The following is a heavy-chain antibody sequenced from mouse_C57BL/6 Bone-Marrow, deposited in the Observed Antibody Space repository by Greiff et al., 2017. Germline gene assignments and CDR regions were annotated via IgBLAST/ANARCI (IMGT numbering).Heavy chain of an antibody. J-gene: IGHJ4*01. Sequence: EVQLVESGGDLVKPGGSLKLSCAASGFTFSSYGMSWVRQTPDKRLEWVATISSGGSYTYYQDSVKGRFTISRDNAKNTLYLQMSSLKSEDTAMYYCARHLYGYDAMDYWGQGTSVTVSS. V-gene: IGHV5-6*01. CDR3: ARHLYGYDAMDY. CDR2: ISSGGSYT. CDR1: GFTFSSYG. D-gene: IGHD1-1*01.